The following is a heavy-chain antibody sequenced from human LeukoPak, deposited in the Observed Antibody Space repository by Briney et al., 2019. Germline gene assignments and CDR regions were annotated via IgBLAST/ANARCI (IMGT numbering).Heavy chain of an antibody. J-gene: IGHJ4*02. CDR3: ATVDHYYGSGSYYTGY. CDR1: GGTFSSYA. D-gene: IGHD3-10*01. CDR2: IIPIFGTA. V-gene: IGHV1-69*06. Sequence: SVKVSCKASGGTFSSYAISWVRQAPGQGLEWMGGIIPIFGTANYAQMFQGRVTITADKSTSTAYMELSSLRSEDTAVYYCATVDHYYGSGSYYTGYWGQGTLVTVSS.